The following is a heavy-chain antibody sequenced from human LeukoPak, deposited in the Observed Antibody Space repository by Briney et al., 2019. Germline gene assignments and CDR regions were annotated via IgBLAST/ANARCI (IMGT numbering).Heavy chain of an antibody. V-gene: IGHV3-30*18. CDR2: ISYDGSDK. CDR3: AKDVEALNCGGDY. Sequence: PGGSLRLSCTASGFTFSSYGMHWVRQAPGKGLEWVTVISYDGSDKYYADSVKGRFTVSRDNSKNTLYLQMNSLRDEDTAVYYCAKDVEALNCGGDYWGQGTLVTVSS. D-gene: IGHD4-23*01. CDR1: GFTFSSYG. J-gene: IGHJ4*02.